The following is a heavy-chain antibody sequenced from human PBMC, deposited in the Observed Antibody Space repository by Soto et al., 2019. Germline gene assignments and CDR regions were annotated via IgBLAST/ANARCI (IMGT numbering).Heavy chain of an antibody. CDR2: INPSGGST. Sequence: GASVKVSCKASGYTFTSYYMHWVRQAPGQGLEWMGIINPSGGSTSYAQKFQGRVTMTRDTSTSTVYMELSSLRSEDTAVYYCARTPPNHGGSYFFDYRGQGTLVTVSS. J-gene: IGHJ4*02. CDR1: GYTFTSYY. CDR3: ARTPPNHGGSYFFDY. V-gene: IGHV1-46*01.